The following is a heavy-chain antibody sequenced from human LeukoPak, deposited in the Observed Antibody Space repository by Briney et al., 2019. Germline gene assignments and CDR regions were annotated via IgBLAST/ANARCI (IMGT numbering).Heavy chain of an antibody. CDR2: IYTSGIT. CDR3: ARDGSGSGWYWFDL. D-gene: IGHD6-19*01. V-gene: IGHV4-4*07. CDR1: GGSISSSY. J-gene: IGHJ5*02. Sequence: SETLSLTCTVSGGSISSSYWSWIRQPAGKGLEWLGRIYTSGITNYNPSLKSRVTMSVDTSKKQFSLKLTSVTAADTAVYYCARDGSGSGWYWFDLWGQGTLVTVSS.